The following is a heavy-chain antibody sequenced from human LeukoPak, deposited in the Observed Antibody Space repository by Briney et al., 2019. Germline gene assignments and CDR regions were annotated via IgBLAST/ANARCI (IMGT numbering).Heavy chain of an antibody. Sequence: ASVKVSCKASGGTFSSYAISWVRQAPGQGLEWMGGIIPIFGTANYAQKFQGRVTITADESTSTAYMELSSLRSEDTAVYYCARDDVIAVADEKNYFDYWGQGTLVTVSS. CDR1: GGTFSSYA. D-gene: IGHD6-19*01. V-gene: IGHV1-69*01. CDR3: ARDDVIAVADEKNYFDY. J-gene: IGHJ4*02. CDR2: IIPIFGTA.